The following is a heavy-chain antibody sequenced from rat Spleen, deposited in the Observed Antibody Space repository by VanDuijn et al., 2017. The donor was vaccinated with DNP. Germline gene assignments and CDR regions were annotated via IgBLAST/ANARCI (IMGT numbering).Heavy chain of an antibody. CDR3: ARGTMMVVTPFAY. J-gene: IGHJ3*01. Sequence: EVQLVESGGGLVQPGNSLKLSCAASGFTFSDYAMAWVRQSLKKGLEWVAVVIYDGSNTHYRDSVKGRFTISRDNAKNTLYLQMDSLRSEDTATYYCARGTMMVVTPFAYWGQGTPVTVSS. D-gene: IGHD1-12*02. CDR1: GFTFSDYA. CDR2: VIYDGSNT. V-gene: IGHV5-17*01.